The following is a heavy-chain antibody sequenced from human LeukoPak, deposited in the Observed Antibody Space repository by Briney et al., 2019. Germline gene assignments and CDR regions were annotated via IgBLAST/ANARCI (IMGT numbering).Heavy chain of an antibody. CDR3: ARGGGYYYGSGSRPLDY. CDR1: GGFLSGYY. Sequence: SETLSLTCGVYGGFLSGYYWSWIRQPPGKGLEWIGEINHSGTTNYNPSFKSRVTMTVDTSKNQLSLKLSPVTAADTAVYYCARGGGYYYGSGSRPLDYWGQGTLVTVSS. J-gene: IGHJ4*02. CDR2: INHSGTT. V-gene: IGHV4-34*01. D-gene: IGHD3-10*01.